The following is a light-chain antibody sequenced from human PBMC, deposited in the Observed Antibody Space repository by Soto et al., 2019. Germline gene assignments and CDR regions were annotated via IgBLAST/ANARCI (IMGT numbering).Light chain of an antibody. V-gene: IGKV3-20*01. CDR2: DAS. Sequence: EIVMTQSPATLSVSPGETATLSSRSSQSVSRNLAWYQQKPGQAPRLLIYDASSRATGIPDRFSGSGSGTDFTLTISRLEPEDFAVYYCQQYGSSPRTFGQGTRLEIK. CDR3: QQYGSSPRT. CDR1: QSVSRN. J-gene: IGKJ5*01.